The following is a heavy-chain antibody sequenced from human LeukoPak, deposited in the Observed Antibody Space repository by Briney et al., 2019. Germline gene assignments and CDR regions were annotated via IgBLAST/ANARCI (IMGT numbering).Heavy chain of an antibody. CDR2: IKQDGSEK. V-gene: IGHV3-7*01. D-gene: IGHD1-26*01. Sequence: GGSVRLSCAASGFTFGSYWMSWVRQAPGKGLEWVANIKQDGSEKYYVDSVKGRFTISRDNAKNSLYLQMNSLRAEDTAVYYCARVGELGFAYYYYYMDVWGKGTTATVSS. CDR1: GFTFGSYW. J-gene: IGHJ6*03. CDR3: ARVGELGFAYYYYYMDV.